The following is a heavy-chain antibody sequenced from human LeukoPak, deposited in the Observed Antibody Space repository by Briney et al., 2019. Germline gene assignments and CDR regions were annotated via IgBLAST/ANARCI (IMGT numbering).Heavy chain of an antibody. J-gene: IGHJ4*02. CDR3: AKDFIAVPGY. CDR2: ISYDGSNK. Sequence: PGRSLRPSCAASGFTFSSYGMHWVRQAPGKGLEWVAVISYDGSNKYYADSVKGRFTISRDNSKNTLYLQMNSLRAEDTAVYYCAKDFIAVPGYWGQGTLVTVSS. V-gene: IGHV3-30*18. D-gene: IGHD6-19*01. CDR1: GFTFSSYG.